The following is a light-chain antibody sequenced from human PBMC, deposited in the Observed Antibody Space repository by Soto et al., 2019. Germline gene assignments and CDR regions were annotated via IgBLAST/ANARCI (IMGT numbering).Light chain of an antibody. J-gene: IGLJ2*01. Sequence: QSALTQPASVSGSPGQSITISCTGTSSDIGDYTHVSWYQQHPGKDPKLIIYEVSDRPSGVSNRFSGSKSGNTASLTISGIQTEDEADYYCCSYTSSSTSAVFGGGPKLTVL. CDR2: EVS. CDR1: SSDIGDYTH. V-gene: IGLV2-14*01. CDR3: CSYTSSSTSAV.